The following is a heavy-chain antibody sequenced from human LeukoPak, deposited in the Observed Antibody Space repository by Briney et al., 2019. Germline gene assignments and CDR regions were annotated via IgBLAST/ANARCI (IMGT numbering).Heavy chain of an antibody. D-gene: IGHD6-19*01. J-gene: IGHJ4*02. CDR2: MNPNSGNT. Sequence: GASVKVSCNASGYTFTSYDINWVRQATGQGLEWMGWMNPNSGNTGYAQKFQGRVTMTRKTTTSTAYMELSSLRSEDTAVYYCARGNVGAVAGTFDYWGQGTLVRVSS. CDR1: GYTFTSYD. V-gene: IGHV1-8*01. CDR3: ARGNVGAVAGTFDY.